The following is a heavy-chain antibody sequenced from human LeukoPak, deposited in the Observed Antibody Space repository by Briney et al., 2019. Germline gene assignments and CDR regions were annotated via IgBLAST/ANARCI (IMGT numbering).Heavy chain of an antibody. D-gene: IGHD1-26*01. CDR1: GFTVSSNY. CDR2: IYSGGST. V-gene: IGHV3-53*01. CDR3: ARDSVGATRFDP. J-gene: IGHJ5*02. Sequence: GGSLRLSCAASGFTVSSNYMSWVRQAPGKGLEWVSVIYSGGSTYYADSVKGRFTISRDNSKNTLYLQMNSLRAEDTAVYYCARDSVGATRFDPWGQGILVTVSS.